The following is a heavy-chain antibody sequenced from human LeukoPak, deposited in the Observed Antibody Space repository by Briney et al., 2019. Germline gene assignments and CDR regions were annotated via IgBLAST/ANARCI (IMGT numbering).Heavy chain of an antibody. Sequence: PGGSLRLSCAASGFTFSSYEMNWVRQAPGKGLEWVSYISSSYSTIHYADSVKGRFTISRDNAKNSLYLQMNSLRAEDTAVYYCATYRQVLLPFESWGQGTLVTVSS. CDR1: GFTFSSYE. D-gene: IGHD2-8*02. CDR3: ATYRQVLLPFES. V-gene: IGHV3-48*03. J-gene: IGHJ4*02. CDR2: ISSSYSTI.